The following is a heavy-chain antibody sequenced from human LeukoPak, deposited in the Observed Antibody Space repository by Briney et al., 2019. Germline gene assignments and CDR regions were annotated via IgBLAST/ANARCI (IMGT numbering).Heavy chain of an antibody. J-gene: IGHJ4*02. D-gene: IGHD3-10*01. CDR2: INPNSGGT. CDR3: ARGPITMVRAAYYFDY. V-gene: IGHV1-2*02. CDR1: GYTFTGYY. Sequence: ASVKVSCKASGYTFTGYYMHWVRQAPGQGLEWMGWINPNSGGTNYAQKFQGRVTMTRDTSISTAYMELSRLRSDDTAVYYCARGPITMVRAAYYFDYWGQGTLVNVSS.